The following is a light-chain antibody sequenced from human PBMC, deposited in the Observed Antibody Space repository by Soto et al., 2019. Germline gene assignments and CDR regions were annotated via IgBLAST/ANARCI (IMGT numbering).Light chain of an antibody. CDR2: DVS. Sequence: QSVLTQPASVSESPGQSITISCTGTSSDVGGYNYVSWYQQHPGKAPKLMIYDVSNRPSGVSNRFSGSKSGNTASLTISGLQAEDEAEYYCSSYTSSSTLYVFGTGTKVTVL. CDR1: SSDVGGYNY. CDR3: SSYTSSSTLYV. J-gene: IGLJ1*01. V-gene: IGLV2-14*01.